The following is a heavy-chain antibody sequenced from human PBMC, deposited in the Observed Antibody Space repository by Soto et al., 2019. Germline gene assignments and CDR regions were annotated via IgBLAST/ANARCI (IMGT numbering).Heavy chain of an antibody. CDR1: GGSFSGYY. V-gene: IGHV4-34*01. Sequence: LTCAVYGGSFSGYYWSWIRQPPGKGLEWIGEINHSGSTNYNPSLKSRVTISVDTSKNQFSLKLSSVTAADTAVYYCARDRYSGYGIDAFDIWGQGTMVTVSS. CDR3: ARDRYSGYGIDAFDI. D-gene: IGHD5-12*01. J-gene: IGHJ3*02. CDR2: INHSGST.